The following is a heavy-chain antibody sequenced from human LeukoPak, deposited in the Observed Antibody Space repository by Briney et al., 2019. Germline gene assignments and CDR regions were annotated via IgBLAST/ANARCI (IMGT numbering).Heavy chain of an antibody. D-gene: IGHD3-10*01. J-gene: IGHJ4*02. CDR2: INHSRST. CDR1: GGSFSGYY. Sequence: DPSETLSLTCAVYGGSFSGYYWSWIRQPPGKGLEWIGEINHSRSTNYNPSLKSRVTISVDTSKNQFSLKLSSVTAADTAVYYCARHPASRYYGSGSYAAWGQGTLVTVSS. CDR3: ARHPASRYYGSGSYAA. V-gene: IGHV4-34*01.